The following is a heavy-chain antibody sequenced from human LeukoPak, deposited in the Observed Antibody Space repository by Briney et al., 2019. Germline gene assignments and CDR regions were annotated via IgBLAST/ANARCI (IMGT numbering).Heavy chain of an antibody. Sequence: GESLKISCKGSGYSFTSYWIGWVSQMPGKGLEWMGIIYPADSDTRYSPSFQGQVTISADGSISTAYLQWSSLKASDTAIYYCARLTLASSGFDSWGQGTLVTVSS. V-gene: IGHV5-51*01. CDR2: IYPADSDT. D-gene: IGHD1-14*01. CDR3: ARLTLASSGFDS. CDR1: GYSFTSYW. J-gene: IGHJ4*02.